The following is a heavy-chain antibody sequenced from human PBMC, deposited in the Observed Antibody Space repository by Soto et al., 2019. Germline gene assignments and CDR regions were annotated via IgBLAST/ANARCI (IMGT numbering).Heavy chain of an antibody. V-gene: IGHV1-69*13. CDR3: ARDFANYYDSSGSRYYGMDV. D-gene: IGHD3-22*01. CDR2: IIPLFGTA. J-gene: IGHJ6*02. CDR1: GGTFSSYA. Sequence: GASVKVSCKASGGTFSSYAISWVRQAPGQGLEWMGGIIPLFGTANYAQKFQGRVTITADESTSTAYMELSSLRCEDTAVYYCARDFANYYDSSGSRYYGMDVWGQGTTGTVSS.